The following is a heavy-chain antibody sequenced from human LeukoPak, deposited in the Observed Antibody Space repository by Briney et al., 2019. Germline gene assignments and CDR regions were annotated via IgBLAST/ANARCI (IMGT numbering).Heavy chain of an antibody. Sequence: SETLSLTCAVSAGSSSSSNWWTWVRQSPGKGLEWIGEIYHSGGNNYNPSLKSRVTISVDKSKNQFSLQLSSVTAADTAVYYCARSGYYDSSGYYAFDNWGQGTLVTVSS. J-gene: IGHJ4*02. V-gene: IGHV4-4*02. CDR3: ARSGYYDSSGYYAFDN. CDR2: IYHSGGN. D-gene: IGHD3-22*01. CDR1: AGSSSSSNW.